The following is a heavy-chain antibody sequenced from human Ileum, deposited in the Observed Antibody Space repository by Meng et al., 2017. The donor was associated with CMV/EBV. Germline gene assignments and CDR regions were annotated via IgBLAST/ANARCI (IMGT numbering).Heavy chain of an antibody. D-gene: IGHD3-10*01. V-gene: IGHV6-1*01. CDR2: TYYRSKWYN. J-gene: IGHJ3*02. Sequence: SQTRSLTGAISGDSVSTDSAAWTWIRQSPSRGLEWLGRTYYRSKWYNDYAVSVKSRITINPDTSRNQFSLQLNSVTPEDTAVYYCARIWAAAFEIWGQGTMVTVSS. CDR1: GDSVSTDSAA. CDR3: ARIWAAAFEI.